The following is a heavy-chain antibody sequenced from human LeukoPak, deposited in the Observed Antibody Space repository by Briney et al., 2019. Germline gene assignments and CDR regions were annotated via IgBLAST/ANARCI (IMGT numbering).Heavy chain of an antibody. CDR2: ISYDGSNK. D-gene: IGHD4-23*01. CDR1: GFTFSSYG. V-gene: IGHV3-30*03. J-gene: IGHJ4*02. CDR3: ARDYGGNYYFDY. Sequence: GGPLRLSCAASGFTFSSYGMHWVRQAPGKGLEWVAVISYDGSNKYYADSVKGRFTISRDNSKNTLYLQMNSLRAEDTAVYYCARDYGGNYYFDYWGQGTLVTVSS.